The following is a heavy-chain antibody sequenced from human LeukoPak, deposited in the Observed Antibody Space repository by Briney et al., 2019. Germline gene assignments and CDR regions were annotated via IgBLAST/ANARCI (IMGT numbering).Heavy chain of an antibody. CDR1: GVPFITAR. V-gene: IGHV3-15*01. Sequence: PGGSLRLSCAASGVPFITARMNWVRQAPGKGLEWVGPIKSNAEGGTSDYAAIAEGRFLISRDDSENTLFLHMNSLKVEDTAIYYCVTYEIAYSFGAWGQGTPVTVTS. CDR2: IKSNAEGGTS. J-gene: IGHJ5*02. D-gene: IGHD2-21*01. CDR3: VTYEIAYSFGA.